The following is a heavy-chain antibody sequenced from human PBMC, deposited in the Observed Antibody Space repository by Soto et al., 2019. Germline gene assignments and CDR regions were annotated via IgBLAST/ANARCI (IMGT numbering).Heavy chain of an antibody. CDR1: GFTFSSYG. V-gene: IGHV3-30*18. CDR3: AKDLGEYSSGGYSVDYYYGMEL. D-gene: IGHD6-19*01. J-gene: IGHJ6*02. Sequence: QVQLVESGGGVVQPGRSLRLSCAASGFTFSSYGMHWVRQAPGKGLEWVAVISYDGSNKYYADSVKGRFTISRDNSNNTLYLQMNSLKAEDTAVYYCAKDLGEYSSGGYSVDYYYGMELWRQGATVTVAS. CDR2: ISYDGSNK.